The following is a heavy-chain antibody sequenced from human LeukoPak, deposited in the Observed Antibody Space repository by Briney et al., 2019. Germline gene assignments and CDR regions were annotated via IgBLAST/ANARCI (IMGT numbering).Heavy chain of an antibody. D-gene: IGHD3-10*01. CDR1: GGSISSYY. V-gene: IGHV4-4*07. J-gene: IGHJ6*03. CDR2: IYTSGST. Sequence: SETLSLTCTVSGGSISSYYWSWIRQPAGKGLEWIGRIYTSGSTNYNPSLKSRVTMSVDTSKNQFSLKLSSVTAADTAVYYCARDLATMVQGVIGHYYYYMDVWGKGTTVTVSS. CDR3: ARDLATMVQGVIGHYYYYMDV.